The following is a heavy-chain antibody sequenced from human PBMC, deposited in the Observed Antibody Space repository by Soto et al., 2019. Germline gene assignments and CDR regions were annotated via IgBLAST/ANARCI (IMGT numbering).Heavy chain of an antibody. CDR3: ARAGGLGAVAADY. J-gene: IGHJ4*02. V-gene: IGHV4-30-2*01. Sequence: QLQLQESGSGLVKPSQTLSLTGAASVAPLRGVVSPWSGIRQPPGKALEWIGYIYHSGSTYYNPSLKSRVTISVDRSKNQFSLKLSSVTAADTAVYYCARAGGLGAVAADYWGQGTLVTVSS. D-gene: IGHD6-19*01. CDR1: VAPLRGVVSP. CDR2: IYHSGST.